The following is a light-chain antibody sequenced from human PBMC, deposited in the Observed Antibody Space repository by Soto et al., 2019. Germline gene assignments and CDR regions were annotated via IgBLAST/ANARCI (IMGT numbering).Light chain of an antibody. Sequence: DIQMTQSPSTLSASVGDGVTITCRASQSISNRLAWYQQRPGKAPKYLIYDASSLESGVPSRFSGSGSGTEFTLTISSLQPDDFATYYCQQYNSYWRTFGQGTKVDIK. CDR3: QQYNSYWRT. V-gene: IGKV1-5*01. CDR1: QSISNR. CDR2: DAS. J-gene: IGKJ1*01.